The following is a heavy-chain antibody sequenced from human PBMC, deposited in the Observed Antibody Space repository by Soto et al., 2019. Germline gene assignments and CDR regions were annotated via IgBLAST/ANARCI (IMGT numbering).Heavy chain of an antibody. Sequence: SVKVSCKASGGTFSSYTISWVRQAPGQGLEWMGRIIPILGIANYAQKFQGRVTITADKSTSTAYMELSSLRSEDTAVYYCAREGCSGGSCYDYGMDVWGQGTTVTVSS. CDR1: GGTFSSYT. D-gene: IGHD2-15*01. J-gene: IGHJ6*02. CDR3: AREGCSGGSCYDYGMDV. CDR2: IIPILGIA. V-gene: IGHV1-69*04.